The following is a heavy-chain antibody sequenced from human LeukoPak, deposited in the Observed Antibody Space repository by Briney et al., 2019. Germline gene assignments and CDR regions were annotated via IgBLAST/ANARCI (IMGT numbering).Heavy chain of an antibody. V-gene: IGHV4-39*01. D-gene: IGHD2-15*01. CDR3: ASERGYCSGGSCYSYYYYYMDV. CDR2: IYYSGST. J-gene: IGHJ6*03. CDR1: GGSISSGDYY. Sequence: SETLSLTCTVSGGSISSGDYYWGWIRQPPGKGLEWIGSIYYSGSTYYNPSPKSRVTISVDTSKNQFSLKLSSVTAADTAVYYCASERGYCSGGSCYSYYYYYMDVWGKGTTVTVSS.